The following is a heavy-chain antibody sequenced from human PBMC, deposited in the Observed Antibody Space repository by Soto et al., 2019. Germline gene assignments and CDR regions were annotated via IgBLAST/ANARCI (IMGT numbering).Heavy chain of an antibody. CDR2: IMPIFGSA. Sequence: GASVKVSCKASGGTFSRNTISWVRQAPGQGLEWMGGIMPIFGSANYAQKFQGRVTITADENTRPVYMELSRLRSEDTAVYYCARQFDSDTTGYYYAYWGQGTLVTVSS. D-gene: IGHD3-22*01. CDR1: GGTFSRNT. V-gene: IGHV1-69*13. CDR3: ARQFDSDTTGYYYAY. J-gene: IGHJ4*02.